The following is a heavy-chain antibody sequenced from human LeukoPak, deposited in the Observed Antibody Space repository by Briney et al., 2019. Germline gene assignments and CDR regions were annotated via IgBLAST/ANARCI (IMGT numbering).Heavy chain of an antibody. Sequence: GASVKVSCKVSGYTLTELSMHWVRQAPGKGLEWIGGFDPEDGETIYAQKFQGRVTMTEDTSTDTAYMELSSLRSEDTAVYYCATAPGVPSGPLVVMDWFDPWGQGTLVTVSS. CDR1: GYTLTELS. V-gene: IGHV1-24*01. J-gene: IGHJ5*02. CDR3: ATAPGVPSGPLVVMDWFDP. CDR2: FDPEDGET. D-gene: IGHD3-22*01.